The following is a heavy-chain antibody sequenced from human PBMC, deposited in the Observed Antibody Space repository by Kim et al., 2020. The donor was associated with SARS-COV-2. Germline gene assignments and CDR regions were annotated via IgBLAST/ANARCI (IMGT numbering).Heavy chain of an antibody. D-gene: IGHD6-19*01. V-gene: IGHV4-39*01. Sequence: NPAHKSRITISVDTSKNQFSLKLSSVTAEDTAGYYCARQRRGSSGWYYWGQGTLVTVSS. CDR3: ARQRRGSSGWYY. J-gene: IGHJ4*02.